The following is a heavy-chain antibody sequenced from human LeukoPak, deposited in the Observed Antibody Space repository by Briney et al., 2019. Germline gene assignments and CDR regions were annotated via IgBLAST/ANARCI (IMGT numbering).Heavy chain of an antibody. CDR3: ARAAPHYYGSGSYHDY. Sequence: SETLSLTCTVSGGSISSSSYYWGWIRQPPGKGLEWIGSIYYSGSTYYNPSLKSRVTISVDTSKNQFSLKLSSVTAADTAVYYCARAAPHYYGSGSYHDYWGQETLVTVSS. V-gene: IGHV4-39*07. J-gene: IGHJ4*02. CDR2: IYYSGST. D-gene: IGHD3-10*01. CDR1: GGSISSSSYY.